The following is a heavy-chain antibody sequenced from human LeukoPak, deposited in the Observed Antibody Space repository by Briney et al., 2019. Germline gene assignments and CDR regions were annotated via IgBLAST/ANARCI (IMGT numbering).Heavy chain of an antibody. CDR2: ISWNSGSI. CDR1: GFTFDDYA. CDR3: ARDAAAGDY. Sequence: PGRSLRLSCAASGFTFDDYAMHWVRQAPGKGLEWVSGISWNSGSIGYADSVKGRFTTSRDNAKNSLYLQMNSLRAEDTAVYYCARDAAAGDYWGQGTLVTVSS. D-gene: IGHD6-13*01. V-gene: IGHV3-9*01. J-gene: IGHJ4*02.